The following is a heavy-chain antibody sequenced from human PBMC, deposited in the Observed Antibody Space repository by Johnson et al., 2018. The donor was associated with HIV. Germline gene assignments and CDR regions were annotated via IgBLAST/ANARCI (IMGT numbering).Heavy chain of an antibody. Sequence: VQVVESGGGVVQPGGSLRLSCAASGFNFNNYGMHWVRQAPGKGLEWVAFIRYDGGNKYYADSMKGRFTISRVISKKTLYLQIDSLRPEDSGGYYCAKGEAQEGWIQLQSYAFDFWGQGTTVTVSS. CDR1: GFNFNNYG. J-gene: IGHJ3*01. CDR3: AKGEAQEGWIQLQSYAFDF. CDR2: IRYDGGNK. D-gene: IGHD5-18*01. V-gene: IGHV3-30*02.